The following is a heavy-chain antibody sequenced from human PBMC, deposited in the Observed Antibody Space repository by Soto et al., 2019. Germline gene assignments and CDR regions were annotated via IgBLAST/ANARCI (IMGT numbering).Heavy chain of an antibody. CDR1: GFTFSSYG. CDR2: ISYDGSNK. V-gene: IGHV3-30*18. J-gene: IGHJ4*02. Sequence: QVQLVESGGGVVQPGRSLRLSCAASGFTFSSYGMHWVRQAPGKGLEWVAVISYDGSNKYYADSVKGRFTISRDNSKNTLYLQMNSLRAEDTAVYYCAKDRGKDGSYEDYWGQGTLVTVSS. D-gene: IGHD1-26*01. CDR3: AKDRGKDGSYEDY.